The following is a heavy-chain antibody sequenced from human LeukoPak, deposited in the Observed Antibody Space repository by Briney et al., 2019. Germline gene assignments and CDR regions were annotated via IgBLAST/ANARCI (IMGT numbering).Heavy chain of an antibody. V-gene: IGHV3-53*01. CDR3: AAAGQWLRYDY. Sequence: GGSLRLSCAASGFTFSRYWMFWVRQAPGKGLEWVSVIYSGGSTYYADSVKGRFTISRDNSKNTLYLQMNSLRAEDTAVYYCAAAGQWLRYDYWGQGTLVTVSS. D-gene: IGHD5-12*01. J-gene: IGHJ4*02. CDR2: IYSGGST. CDR1: GFTFSRYW.